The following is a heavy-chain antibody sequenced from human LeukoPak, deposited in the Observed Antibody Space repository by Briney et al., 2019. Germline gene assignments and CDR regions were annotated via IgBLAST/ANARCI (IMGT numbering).Heavy chain of an antibody. CDR3: ARSYDSSGYYWDAFDI. CDR1: GFTFSSYG. Sequence: PGGSLRLSCAASGFTFSSYGMHWVRQAPGKGLEWVAVIWYDGSNKYYADSVKGRFTISRDNSKNTLYLQMNSLRAEDTAVYYCARSYDSSGYYWDAFDIWGQGTMVTVFS. D-gene: IGHD3-22*01. CDR2: IWYDGSNK. J-gene: IGHJ3*02. V-gene: IGHV3-33*01.